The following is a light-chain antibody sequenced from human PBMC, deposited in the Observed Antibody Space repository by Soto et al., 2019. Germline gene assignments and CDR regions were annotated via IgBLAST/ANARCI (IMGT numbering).Light chain of an antibody. V-gene: IGKV3D-20*02. CDR2: GAS. Sequence: VMLSQSPDSLSLNTWETDNLYCRASQSLRATYVAWYQQRPGQAPRLLIYGASFRATGIPARFSGRGSGTDFTLTISSLEPEDFAVYYCQQRGNRPPWTFGQGTKV. CDR1: QSLRATY. J-gene: IGKJ1*01. CDR3: QQRGNRPPWT.